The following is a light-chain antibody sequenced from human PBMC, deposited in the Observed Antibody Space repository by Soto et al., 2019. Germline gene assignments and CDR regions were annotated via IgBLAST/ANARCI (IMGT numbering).Light chain of an antibody. J-gene: IGKJ1*01. V-gene: IGKV3-20*01. CDR2: GAS. CDR3: QQYGSSPR. CDR1: QRVTSSY. Sequence: IVLTQSPGTLSLSPGERATLSCRASQRVTSSYLAWYQQKPGQAPRLLIYGASSRATGIPDRFSGSGSGTDFTLTISRLEPEDCAVYYCQQYGSSPRFGQGTKVDIK.